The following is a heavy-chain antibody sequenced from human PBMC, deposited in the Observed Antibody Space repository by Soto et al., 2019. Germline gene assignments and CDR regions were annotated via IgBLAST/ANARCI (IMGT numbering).Heavy chain of an antibody. CDR2: INHSGGT. CDR1: GGSFSGYF. CDR3: ARDRQYYHFWGGYQNEGPYGMDV. V-gene: IGHV4-34*02. J-gene: IGHJ6*02. D-gene: IGHD3-3*02. Sequence: QVQLQQWGAGLLKPSETLSLTCAVYGGSFSGYFWTWIRQAPGKGLEWIGKINHSGGTNYNSSLKSRVTISVDTSKNHFSLMLASVTAADTAVYYCARDRQYYHFWGGYQNEGPYGMDVWGQGTTVTVSS.